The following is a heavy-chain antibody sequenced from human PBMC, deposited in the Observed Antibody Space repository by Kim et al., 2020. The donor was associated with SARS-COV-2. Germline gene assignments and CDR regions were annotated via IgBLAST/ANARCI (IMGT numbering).Heavy chain of an antibody. V-gene: IGHV3-30*18. CDR1: GFTFSSYG. D-gene: IGHD6-13*01. J-gene: IGHJ6*02. CDR3: AKCRLGGSWYNPNYYYYGMDV. Sequence: GGSLRLSCAASGFTFSSYGMHWVRQAPGKGLEWVAVISYDGSNKYYADSVKGRFTISRDNSKNTLYLQMNSLRAEDTAVYYCAKCRLGGSWYNPNYYYYGMDVWGQGTTVTVSS. CDR2: ISYDGSNK.